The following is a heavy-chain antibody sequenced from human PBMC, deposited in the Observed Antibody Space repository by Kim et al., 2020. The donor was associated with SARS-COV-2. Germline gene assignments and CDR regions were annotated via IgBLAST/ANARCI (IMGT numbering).Heavy chain of an antibody. CDR2: I. CDR3: ARGSGWAFDY. J-gene: IGHJ4*02. D-gene: IGHD6-19*01. V-gene: IGHV1-3*01. Sequence: IKDSQKFRGRVTITRDTTASTAYMELSSLRSEDTAVYYCARGSGWAFDYWGQGNLVTVAS.